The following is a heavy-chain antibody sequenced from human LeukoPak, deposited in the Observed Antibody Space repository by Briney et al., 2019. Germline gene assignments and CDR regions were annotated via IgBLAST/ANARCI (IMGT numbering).Heavy chain of an antibody. CDR2: ISVYTGNT. Sequence: GASVTVSCKASGYTFSSYGISWVRQAPGQGLEGMGWISVYTGNTNYAQKFQGRLIVTTDTSTSTAHMELRSLTSDDTAVYYCARDQYDSVWGSHRPYFDYWGQGTLVTVSS. D-gene: IGHD3-16*02. CDR3: ARDQYDSVWGSHRPYFDY. V-gene: IGHV1-18*01. CDR1: GYTFSSYG. J-gene: IGHJ4*02.